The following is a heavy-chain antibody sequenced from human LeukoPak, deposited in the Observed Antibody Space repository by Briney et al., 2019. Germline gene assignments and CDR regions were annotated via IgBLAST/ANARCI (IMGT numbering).Heavy chain of an antibody. CDR2: IYYSGST. CDR1: GGSISSGDYY. J-gene: IGHJ5*02. D-gene: IGHD1/OR15-1a*01. Sequence: SQTLSLTCTVSGGSISSGDYYWSWIRQPPGKGLEWIGYIYYSGSTYYNPSLKSRVTISVDTSKNQFSLKLSSVTASDTPVYYCARVAVITGTKRFNWFDPWGQGTLVTVSS. V-gene: IGHV4-30-4*08. CDR3: ARVAVITGTKRFNWFDP.